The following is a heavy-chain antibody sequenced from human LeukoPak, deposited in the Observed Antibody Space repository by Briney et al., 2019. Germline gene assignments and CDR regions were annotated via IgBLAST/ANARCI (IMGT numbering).Heavy chain of an antibody. V-gene: IGHV3-23*01. Sequence: GGSLRLSCAASGFTFSSYAMSWVRQAPGKGLEWVSAISGSGGSTYYADSVKGRFTISRDNSKNTLYLQMNSLRAEDTAVYYCAKGGTGIAVAGPFDYWGQGTLVTVFS. CDR3: AKGGTGIAVAGPFDY. CDR1: GFTFSSYA. J-gene: IGHJ4*02. D-gene: IGHD6-19*01. CDR2: ISGSGGST.